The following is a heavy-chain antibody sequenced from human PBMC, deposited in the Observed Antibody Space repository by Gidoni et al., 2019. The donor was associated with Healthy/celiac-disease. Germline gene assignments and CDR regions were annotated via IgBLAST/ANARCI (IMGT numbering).Heavy chain of an antibody. Sequence: QVQLVQSGAEVKKPGSSVKVSCKASGGTFSSYAISWVRQAPGQGLQWMGGIIPIFGTASYAQKFQGRVTITADESTSTAYMELGSLRSEDTAVYYCARERIKTTVVNFDYWGQGTLVTVSS. D-gene: IGHD4-17*01. V-gene: IGHV1-69*01. CDR1: GGTFSSYA. CDR2: IIPIFGTA. J-gene: IGHJ4*02. CDR3: ARERIKTTVVNFDY.